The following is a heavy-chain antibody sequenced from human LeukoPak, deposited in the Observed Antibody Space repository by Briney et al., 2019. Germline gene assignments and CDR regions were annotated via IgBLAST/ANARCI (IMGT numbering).Heavy chain of an antibody. CDR2: MNRDGSEV. Sequence: PGGSLRLSCAASGFPFAPFWMTWVRQAPGKGPEFVATMNRDGSEVAYGNSVRGRFTISRDNAKNSLYLQMYSLRAEDTAVYYCATSYYGSGSYYYGMDVWGQGTTVTVSS. CDR1: GFPFAPFW. V-gene: IGHV3-7*05. CDR3: ATSYYGSGSYYYGMDV. D-gene: IGHD3-10*01. J-gene: IGHJ6*02.